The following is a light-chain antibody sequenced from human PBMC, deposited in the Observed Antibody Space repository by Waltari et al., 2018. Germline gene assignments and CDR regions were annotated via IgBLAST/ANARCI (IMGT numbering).Light chain of an antibody. CDR2: ASA. V-gene: IGKV1-39*01. CDR3: QQSCSTPRT. J-gene: IGKJ3*01. CDR1: QSISSY. Sequence: DIQMTQSPSSLSASVGDRVTITCRARQSISSYLNWYQQKPGKAPTLLIYASASLQSGVPSRFSGSGSGTDFTLTISSLQPEDFATYYCQQSCSTPRTFGPGTKVDIK.